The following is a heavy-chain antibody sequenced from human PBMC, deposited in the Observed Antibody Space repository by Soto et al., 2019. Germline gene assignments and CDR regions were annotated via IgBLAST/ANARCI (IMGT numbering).Heavy chain of an antibody. V-gene: IGHV4-59*01. D-gene: IGHD2-2*01. J-gene: IGHJ5*02. CDR1: GGSISSYY. CDR2: IYYSGST. CDR3: AREASYCSSTSCPTGFDP. Sequence: SETLSLTCTVSGGSISSYYWSWIRQPPGQGLEWIGYIYYSGSTNYNPSLQSRVTISVDTSKNQFSLKLSSVTAADTAVYYCAREASYCSSTSCPTGFDPWGQGTLVTVSS.